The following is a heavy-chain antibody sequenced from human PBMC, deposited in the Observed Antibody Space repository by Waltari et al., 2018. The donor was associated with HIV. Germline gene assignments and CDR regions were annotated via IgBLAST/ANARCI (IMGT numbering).Heavy chain of an antibody. V-gene: IGHV3-48*01. CDR2: SSRSSSSQ. D-gene: IGHD7-27*01. CDR3: ARDINGGWGY. J-gene: IGHJ4*02. Sequence: EVQLVESGGGLVQPGGSLRLSCAASGFTFSNYTMNWVRQDTGKVRELVSYSSRSSSSQFDADSGKGRVTISRDNAKNSLYLQMNSLRVEDTAVYYCARDINGGWGYWGQGTLVTVAS. CDR1: GFTFSNYT.